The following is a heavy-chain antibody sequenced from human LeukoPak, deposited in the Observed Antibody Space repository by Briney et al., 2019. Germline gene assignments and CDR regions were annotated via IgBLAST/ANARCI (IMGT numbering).Heavy chain of an antibody. J-gene: IGHJ4*02. D-gene: IGHD6-19*01. CDR3: AREGNSGSAADY. V-gene: IGHV4-59*01. CDR2: IYYSGST. Sequence: PSETLSLTCTVSGVSLTSYYWSWICQPPGKGLEWIGYIYYSGSTTYNPSLTSRVTISVDTPKNQFSLKLSSVTAADTAVYYWAREGNSGSAADYWGQGNLVTVSS. CDR1: GVSLTSYY.